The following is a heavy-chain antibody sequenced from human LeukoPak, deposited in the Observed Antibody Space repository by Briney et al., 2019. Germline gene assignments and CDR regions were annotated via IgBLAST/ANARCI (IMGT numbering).Heavy chain of an antibody. D-gene: IGHD3-9*01. CDR3: AKDLYDILTGYSFDY. J-gene: IGHJ4*02. Sequence: PGGSLRLSCAASGFTFDDYAMHWVRQAPGKGLEWVSGISWNSGSIGYADSVKGRFTISRDNDKNSLYLQMNSLRAEDTALYYCAKDLYDILTGYSFDYWGQGTLVTVSS. CDR2: ISWNSGSI. CDR1: GFTFDDYA. V-gene: IGHV3-9*01.